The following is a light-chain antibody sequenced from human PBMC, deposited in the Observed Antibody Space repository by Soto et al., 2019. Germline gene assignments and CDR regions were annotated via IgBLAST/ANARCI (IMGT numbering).Light chain of an antibody. Sequence: DILLTQSPSSLSASVGDRVTITCRASQLIGTYLNWYQQKPGKAPKLLIHAVSSLHSGVPSRFSGSGSCTDFTLTISSLEPADCATYSGQESYSNPSWNFGQGTNV. V-gene: IGKV1-39*01. J-gene: IGKJ1*01. CDR3: QESYSNPSWN. CDR1: QLIGTY. CDR2: AVS.